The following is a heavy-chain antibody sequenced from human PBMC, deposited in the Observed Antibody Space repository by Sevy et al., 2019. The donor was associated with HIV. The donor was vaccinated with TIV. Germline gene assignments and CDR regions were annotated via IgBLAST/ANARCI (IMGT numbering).Heavy chain of an antibody. J-gene: IGHJ4*02. CDR2: FDPEDGEI. Sequence: ASVKVSCKVSGYKVSGYALTELSVHWVRQAPGKGLEWMGGFDPEDGEIIHAQNFQGRVTMTVDTSTDTAYMELSSLRSDDTALYYCVTPVVYSSGGYGDYWGQGTLVTVSS. CDR1: GYALTELS. D-gene: IGHD6-19*01. V-gene: IGHV1-24*01. CDR3: VTPVVYSSGGYGDY.